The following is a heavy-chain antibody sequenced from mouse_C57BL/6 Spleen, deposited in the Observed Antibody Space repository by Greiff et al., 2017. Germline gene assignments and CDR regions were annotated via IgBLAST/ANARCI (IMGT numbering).Heavy chain of an antibody. J-gene: IGHJ2*01. Sequence: QVQLQQSGAELMKPGASVTLSCKATGYTFTGYWIEWVKQRPGHGLEWIGEILPGSGSTNYNEKFKGKATFTAVTSSNTAYMQHSSLTTEDSAIYYCARDPVKYDYDRPYYFDYWGQGTTLTVSS. V-gene: IGHV1-9*01. CDR2: ILPGSGST. D-gene: IGHD2-4*01. CDR3: ARDPVKYDYDRPYYFDY. CDR1: GYTFTGYW.